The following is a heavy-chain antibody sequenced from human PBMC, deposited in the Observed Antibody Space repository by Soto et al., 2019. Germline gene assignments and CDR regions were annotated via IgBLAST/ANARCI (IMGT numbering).Heavy chain of an antibody. CDR2: ISGSGGST. CDR3: AKVWRGYGSGSEIDY. CDR1: GFTFSSYA. V-gene: IGHV3-23*01. D-gene: IGHD3-10*01. Sequence: EVQLLESGGGLVQPGGSLRLSCAASGFTFSSYAMSWVRQAPGKGLEWVSAISGSGGSTYYADSVKGRFTISRDNSKNTLYLQMNSLRAEETAVYYCAKVWRGYGSGSEIDYWGQGTLVTVSS. J-gene: IGHJ4*02.